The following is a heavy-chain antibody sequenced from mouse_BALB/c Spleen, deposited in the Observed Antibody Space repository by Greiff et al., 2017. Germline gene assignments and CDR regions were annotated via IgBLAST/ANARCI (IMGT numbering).Heavy chain of an antibody. V-gene: IGHV1S127*01. J-gene: IGHJ2*01. CDR1: GYTFTSYW. CDR3: TRSLRYDGYYFDY. CDR2: IDPSDSYT. D-gene: IGHD2-14*01. Sequence: VQLQQPGAELVKPGASVKMSCKASGYTFTSYWMHWVKQRPGQGLEWIGVIDPSDSYTSYNQKFKGKATLTVDTSSSTAYMQLSSLTSEDSAVYYCTRSLRYDGYYFDYWGQGTTLTVSS.